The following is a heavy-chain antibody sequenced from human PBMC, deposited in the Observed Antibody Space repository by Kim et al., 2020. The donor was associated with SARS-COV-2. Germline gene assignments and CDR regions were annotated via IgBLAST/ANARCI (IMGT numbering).Heavy chain of an antibody. CDR2: ILYDGTNK. D-gene: IGHD5-12*01. Sequence: GGSLRLSCAASGFTFSTYAMHWVRQAPGKGLEWVAVILYDGTNKYYADSVKGRFTISRDNSKNTLYLQMNSLRAEDTAVYYCAKDRWVATSTPRGMDVWGQGTTVT. J-gene: IGHJ6*02. CDR1: GFTFSTYA. CDR3: AKDRWVATSTPRGMDV. V-gene: IGHV3-30*18.